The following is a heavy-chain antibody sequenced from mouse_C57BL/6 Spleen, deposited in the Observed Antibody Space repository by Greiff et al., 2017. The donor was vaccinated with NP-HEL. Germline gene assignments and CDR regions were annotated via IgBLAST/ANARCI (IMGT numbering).Heavy chain of an antibody. CDR3: ARSRLTFDY. V-gene: IGHV1-42*01. D-gene: IGHD3-2*02. Sequence: EVQLQQSGPELVKPGASVKISCKASGYSFTGYYMNWVKQSPEKSLEWIGEINPSTGGTTYNQKFKAKATLTVDKSSSTAYMQLKSLTSEDSAVYYCARSRLTFDYWGQGTTLTVSS. CDR1: GYSFTGYY. CDR2: INPSTGGT. J-gene: IGHJ2*01.